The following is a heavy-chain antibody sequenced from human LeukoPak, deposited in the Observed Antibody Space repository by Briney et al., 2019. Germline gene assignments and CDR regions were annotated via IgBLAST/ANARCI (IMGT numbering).Heavy chain of an antibody. Sequence: ASVKVSCKASRYTFTGYYTHWVRQAPGQGLEWMGWINPNTGGTNYAQKFQGRVTMTRDTSISTAYMELSRLRSDDTAVYYCARGGVPRELSCFYWGQGTLVTVPS. V-gene: IGHV1-2*02. CDR2: INPNTGGT. CDR1: RYTFTGYY. CDR3: ARGGVPRELSCFY. J-gene: IGHJ4*02. D-gene: IGHD2-8*02.